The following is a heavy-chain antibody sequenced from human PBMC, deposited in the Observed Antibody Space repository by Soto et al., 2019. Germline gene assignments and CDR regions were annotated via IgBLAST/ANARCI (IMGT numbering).Heavy chain of an antibody. J-gene: IGHJ4*02. CDR1: GFTVSSNY. CDR2: IYSGGST. D-gene: IGHD3-16*01. Sequence: GGSLRLSCAASGFTVSSNYMSWVRQAPGKGLEWVSVIYSGGSTYYADSVKGRFTISRDNSKNTPYLQMNSLRAEDTAVYYSARGSYHSLYLFVYWGQGTLVTVSS. CDR3: ARGSYHSLYLFVY. V-gene: IGHV3-66*01.